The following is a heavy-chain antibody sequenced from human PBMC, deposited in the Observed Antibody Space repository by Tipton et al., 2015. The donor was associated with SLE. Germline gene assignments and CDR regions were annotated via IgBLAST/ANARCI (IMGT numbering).Heavy chain of an antibody. J-gene: IGHJ4*02. D-gene: IGHD5-18*01. CDR1: GGSISSYY. V-gene: IGHV4-59*01. Sequence: TLSLTCTVSGGSISSYYWSWIRRTPGKGLEWIGYIYYSGSTNYNPSLKSRATISVDTSKNQFSLKLSSVTAADTAVYYCASMGRGYSYGTVYYWGQGTLVTVSS. CDR3: ASMGRGYSYGTVYY. CDR2: IYYSGST.